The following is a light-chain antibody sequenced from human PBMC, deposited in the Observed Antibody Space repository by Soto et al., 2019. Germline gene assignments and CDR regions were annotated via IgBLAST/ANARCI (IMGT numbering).Light chain of an antibody. Sequence: EIVLTQSPATLSLSPGERATLSCRASPSVTSNLAWYQQALGQAPRLLIYDASNRAAGIPARFSGSGSGTDFTRTISSLEHEDFAVYYCQQRSNWPWTFGQGTKVEIK. J-gene: IGKJ1*01. V-gene: IGKV3-11*01. CDR3: QQRSNWPWT. CDR2: DAS. CDR1: PSVTSN.